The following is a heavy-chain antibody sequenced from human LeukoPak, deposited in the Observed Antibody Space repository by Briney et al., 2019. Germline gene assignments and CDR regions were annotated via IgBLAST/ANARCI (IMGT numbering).Heavy chain of an antibody. V-gene: IGHV3-7*01. CDR3: ASQSRYCSGDSCYSFDY. J-gene: IGHJ4*02. Sequence: GGSLRLSCAASGLKFSSYWMSWVRQAPGKGLEWVANIKQDGSDKYYVDSVKSRFTISRDNAKNSPYLQMNSLRAEDTAVYYCASQSRYCSGDSCYSFDYWGQGTLVTVSS. CDR2: IKQDGSDK. D-gene: IGHD2-15*01. CDR1: GLKFSSYW.